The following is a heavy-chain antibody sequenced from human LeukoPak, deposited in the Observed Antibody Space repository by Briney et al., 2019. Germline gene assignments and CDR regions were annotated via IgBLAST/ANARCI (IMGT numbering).Heavy chain of an antibody. J-gene: IGHJ3*02. Sequence: SVKVSCKASGGTFSSYAISWVRQAPGQGLEWMGGIIPIFGTANYAQKFQGRVTITADKSTSTAYMELSSLRSEDTAVYYCASSYCSGGSCYSYDAFDIWGQGTMVTVSS. CDR1: GGTFSSYA. CDR2: IIPIFGTA. CDR3: ASSYCSGGSCYSYDAFDI. V-gene: IGHV1-69*06. D-gene: IGHD2-15*01.